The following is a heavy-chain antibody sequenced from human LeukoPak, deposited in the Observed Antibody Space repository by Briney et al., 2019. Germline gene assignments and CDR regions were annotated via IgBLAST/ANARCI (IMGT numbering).Heavy chain of an antibody. J-gene: IGHJ4*02. Sequence: EASVKLSCKASGYTLNVYYMHWVRQAPGQGLESMGCINSNSGTKNCAEKFQGRVTMSRDTAINTPYMEMHSLTSEDTGFYYCAGGRGRATTGLDHWGQGTLVTVSS. CDR3: AGGRGRATTGLDH. CDR2: INSNSGTK. CDR1: GYTLNVYY. D-gene: IGHD1-26*01. V-gene: IGHV1-2*02.